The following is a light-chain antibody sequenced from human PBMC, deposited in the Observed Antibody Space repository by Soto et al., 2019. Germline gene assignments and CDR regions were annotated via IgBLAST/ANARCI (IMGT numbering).Light chain of an antibody. J-gene: IGKJ1*01. CDR1: QTISTW. Sequence: DIQMTQSPSTLSASVGDRVTITCRASQTISTWLAWYQQKPGRAPNLLIYTASTFESGVPSRFSGSGSETEFTLTISSLQPDDFATYYCQQYHTYSGTFGQGTKVEIK. CDR3: QQYHTYSGT. V-gene: IGKV1-5*03. CDR2: TAS.